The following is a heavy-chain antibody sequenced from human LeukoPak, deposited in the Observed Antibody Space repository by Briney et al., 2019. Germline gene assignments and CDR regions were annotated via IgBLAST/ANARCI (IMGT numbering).Heavy chain of an antibody. V-gene: IGHV1-18*01. CDR2: ISAYNGNT. CDR1: GYTFTSYG. J-gene: IGHJ4*02. D-gene: IGHD3-16*02. Sequence: GASVKVSCKASGYTFTSYGISWVRQAPGQGLEWMGWISAYNGNTNYAQKLQGRVTMTTDTSTSTAYMELRSLRSDDTAVYYCARASTMIAFGGVIVRGGDYWGQGTLVTVSS. CDR3: ARASTMIAFGGVIVRGGDY.